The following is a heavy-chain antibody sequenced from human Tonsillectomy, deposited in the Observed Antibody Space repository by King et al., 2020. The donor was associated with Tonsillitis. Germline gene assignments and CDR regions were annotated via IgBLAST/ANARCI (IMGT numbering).Heavy chain of an antibody. J-gene: IGHJ4*02. V-gene: IGHV3-33*01. D-gene: IGHD3-10*01. CDR2: EWYDGTIK. Sequence: VQLVESGGGVVQPGRSLRLSCAASGFTFSSYGIHWVRQAPGKGLEWVAVEWYDGTIKYYVDSVRGRFTISRDNSKNTVYLQMNSLRAEDTAVYYCARDRGAGMDYWGQGTLVTVSS. CDR3: ARDRGAGMDY. CDR1: GFTFSSYG.